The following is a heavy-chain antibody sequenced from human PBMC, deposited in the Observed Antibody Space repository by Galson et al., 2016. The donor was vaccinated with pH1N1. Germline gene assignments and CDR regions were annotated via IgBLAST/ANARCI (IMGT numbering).Heavy chain of an antibody. CDR1: GCSLTTYY. Sequence: SVKVSCKASGCSLTTYYIHWVRQAPGQGLEFMGVINPTDGNTDYAQKFQDRVTMTWGMSTSTAYMDLGSLRSEDTAVYFCSRGVRKHASSGLDYWGQGTLVTVSS. J-gene: IGHJ4*02. D-gene: IGHD3-10*01. CDR3: SRGVRKHASSGLDY. V-gene: IGHV1-46*03. CDR2: INPTDGNT.